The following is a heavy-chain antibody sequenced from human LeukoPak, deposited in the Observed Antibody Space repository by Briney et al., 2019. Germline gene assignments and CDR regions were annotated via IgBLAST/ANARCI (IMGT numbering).Heavy chain of an antibody. Sequence: GGSLRLSCAGSGFIFSSYVMHWVRQAPGKGLEWVANIKPDGTTKFYVDSVKGRFTISRDNALNSLYLQMNSLRAEDTAIYYCARSIPYGTTWYGRSDYWGQGTLVTVSS. CDR2: IKPDGTTK. CDR3: ARSIPYGTTWYGRSDY. V-gene: IGHV3-7*03. J-gene: IGHJ4*02. CDR1: GFIFSSYV. D-gene: IGHD6-13*01.